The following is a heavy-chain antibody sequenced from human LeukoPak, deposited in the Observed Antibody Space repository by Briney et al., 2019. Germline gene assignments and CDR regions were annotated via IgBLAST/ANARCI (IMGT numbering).Heavy chain of an antibody. J-gene: IGHJ4*02. V-gene: IGHV1-18*01. Sequence: ASVKVSRKTSVYTFTSNGISWMRPAPAQGLEWMGWISTYSGNTNYAQNLQGRVTMTTDTSTSTAYMELRSLRSDDTAVYYCARDKNWDLEYWGQGTLVTVSS. CDR2: ISTYSGNT. CDR1: VYTFTSNG. D-gene: IGHD7-27*01. CDR3: ARDKNWDLEY.